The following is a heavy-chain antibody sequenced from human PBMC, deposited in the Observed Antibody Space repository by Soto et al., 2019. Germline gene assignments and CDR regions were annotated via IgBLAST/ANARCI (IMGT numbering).Heavy chain of an antibody. D-gene: IGHD1-26*01. CDR1: GGTISSWY. CDR3: ARRDGSAIDY. V-gene: IGHV4-59*08. J-gene: IGHJ4*02. Sequence: QVQLQESGPGLVKPSETLSLTCTVSGGTISSWYWSWIRQPPGKGLEWIGYIYYSGSTNCNPSLKSRVTISVDTSKTQVSLKLSSGTAADTAVYYCARRDGSAIDYWGQGTLVTVSS. CDR2: IYYSGST.